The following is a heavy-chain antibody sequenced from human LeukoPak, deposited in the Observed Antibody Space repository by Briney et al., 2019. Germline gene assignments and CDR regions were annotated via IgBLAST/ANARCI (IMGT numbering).Heavy chain of an antibody. D-gene: IGHD2-15*01. CDR2: IKKTGSET. CDR1: GFTFNHFW. Sequence: GGSLRLSCAASGFTFNHFWMSWIRQAPGKGLEWVAYIKKTGSETYYVDSVKGRFTITRDNTRNSLFLQMYSLRAEDTAVYFCAREDGYCSGGNCYSYFDSWGQGTLVTVSS. CDR3: AREDGYCSGGNCYSYFDS. V-gene: IGHV3-7*01. J-gene: IGHJ4*02.